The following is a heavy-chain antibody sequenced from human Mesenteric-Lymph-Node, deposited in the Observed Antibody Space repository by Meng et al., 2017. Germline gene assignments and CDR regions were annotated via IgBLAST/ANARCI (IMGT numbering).Heavy chain of an antibody. D-gene: IGHD1-1*01. V-gene: IGHV4-61*01. Sequence: SETLSLTCVVSGGSVSSDSRYWTWIRQSPGKGLEWIGYIYDSGTTNYNPSFKSRVTISVDTSKNQFSLKLSSVTAADTAVYYCARDLYTNDVYYGMDVWGQGTTVTVSS. CDR3: ARDLYTNDVYYGMDV. CDR2: IYDSGTT. J-gene: IGHJ6*01. CDR1: GGSVSSDSRY.